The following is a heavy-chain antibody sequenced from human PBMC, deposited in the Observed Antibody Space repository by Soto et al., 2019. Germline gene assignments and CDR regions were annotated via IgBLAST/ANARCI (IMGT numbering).Heavy chain of an antibody. D-gene: IGHD2-15*01. V-gene: IGHV3-23*01. J-gene: IGHJ1*01. CDR3: AKVIRDIVVVVTATAFEYFHH. Sequence: EVQLLESGGGLVQPGGSLRLSCAASGFTFSSYGMSWVRQAPGKGLEWVSAISVSGRNTFYADSVKGRFTISRDNSKNTLYLQMNYLRAGDTAVYYCAKVIRDIVVVVTATAFEYFHHWGQGTLVTVSS. CDR2: ISVSGRNT. CDR1: GFTFSSYG.